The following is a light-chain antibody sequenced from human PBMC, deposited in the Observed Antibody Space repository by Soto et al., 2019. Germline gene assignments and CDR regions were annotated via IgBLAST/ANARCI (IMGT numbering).Light chain of an antibody. CDR3: QQYGSSPRT. CDR1: QSVTSNY. J-gene: IGKJ1*01. Sequence: IVLTQSPGTLSLSPWERATLSCRASQSVTSNYLAWYQQKPGQAPTLLIYGASSRATGIPDRFSGSGSGTDFTLTISRLEPEDFAVYYCQQYGSSPRTFGQGTKVDIK. V-gene: IGKV3-20*01. CDR2: GAS.